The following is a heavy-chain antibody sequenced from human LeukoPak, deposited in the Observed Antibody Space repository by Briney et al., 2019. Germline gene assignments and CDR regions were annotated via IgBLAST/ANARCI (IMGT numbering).Heavy chain of an antibody. CDR2: IYYSGST. CDR1: GGSISSSGYY. V-gene: IGHV4-39*01. D-gene: IGHD1-26*01. CDR3: ARHEYSGSYYGLSWFDP. Sequence: PSETLSLTCTVSGGSISSSGYYRGWIRQPPGKGLEWIASIYYSGSTYYNPSLKSRVTISVDTSKNQLYLKLSSLTAADTAVYYCARHEYSGSYYGLSWFDPWGQGTLVTVSS. J-gene: IGHJ5*02.